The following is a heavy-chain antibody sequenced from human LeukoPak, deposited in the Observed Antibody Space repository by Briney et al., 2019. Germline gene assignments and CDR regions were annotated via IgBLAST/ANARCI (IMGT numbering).Heavy chain of an antibody. CDR3: ARSPNDYYDSSGPTTGFDY. Sequence: ASVKVSCKASGCTFTGYYMHWVRQAPGQGLEWMGWINPNSGGTNYAQKFQGRVTMTRDTSISTAYMELSRLRSDDTAVYYCARSPNDYYDSSGPTTGFDYWGQGTLVTVSS. V-gene: IGHV1-2*02. D-gene: IGHD3-22*01. CDR1: GCTFTGYY. J-gene: IGHJ4*02. CDR2: INPNSGGT.